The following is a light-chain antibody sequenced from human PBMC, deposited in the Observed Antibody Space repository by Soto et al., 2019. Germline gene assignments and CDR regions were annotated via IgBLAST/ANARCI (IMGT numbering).Light chain of an antibody. CDR3: QRYDSLRT. CDR1: QSVRSNF. V-gene: IGKV3-20*01. J-gene: IGKJ1*01. CDR2: GAS. Sequence: EIVVTQSPGTLSLSPGERATLSCRASQSVRSNFLAWYQQKPGQAPRLLIYGASNRATGIPDRFSGSGSGTDFTLTITRLEPEDFAMYYCQRYDSLRTFGQGTKVEI.